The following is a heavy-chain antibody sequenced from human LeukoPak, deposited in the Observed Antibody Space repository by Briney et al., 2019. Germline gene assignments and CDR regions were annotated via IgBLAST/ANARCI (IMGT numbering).Heavy chain of an antibody. CDR1: GFTFSSYG. CDR3: AKDLRAVASLQLKDP. CDR2: IRYDGSNK. V-gene: IGHV3-30*02. Sequence: GGSLRLSCAASGFTFSSYGMHWVRQAPGKGLEWVAFIRYDGSNKYYADSVKGRFTISRDNSKNTLYLQMNSLRAEDTAVYYCAKDLRAVASLQLKDPWGQGTLVTVSS. D-gene: IGHD6-6*01. J-gene: IGHJ5*02.